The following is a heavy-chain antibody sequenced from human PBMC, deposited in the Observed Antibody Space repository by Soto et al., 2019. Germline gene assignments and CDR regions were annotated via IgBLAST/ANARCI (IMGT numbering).Heavy chain of an antibody. Sequence: SETLSLTCTASGASFNPYCLSWIRQAPGKGLEWIGYINNSGSSNYNPSLRSRVTISLDTTKNQFSLKLSSVTAADTTVYYCARNVDTARSYYFDYWGQEIRVTVSS. CDR1: GASFNPYC. CDR2: INNSGSS. J-gene: IGHJ4*02. V-gene: IGHV4-59*01. CDR3: ARNVDTARSYYFDY. D-gene: IGHD5-18*01.